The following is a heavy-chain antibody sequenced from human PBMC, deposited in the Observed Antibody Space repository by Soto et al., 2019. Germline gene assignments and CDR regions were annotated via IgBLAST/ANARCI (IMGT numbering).Heavy chain of an antibody. CDR1: GGSFSGYY. CDR3: ARGQVATHPLYYYYYYYMDV. J-gene: IGHJ6*03. Sequence: SETLSLTCAVYGGSFSGYYWSWIRQPPGKGLEWIGEINHSGSTNYNPSLKSRVTISVDTSKNQFSLKLSSVTAADTAVYYCARGQVATHPLYYYYYYYMDVWGKGTTVTVSS. D-gene: IGHD5-12*01. V-gene: IGHV4-34*01. CDR2: INHSGST.